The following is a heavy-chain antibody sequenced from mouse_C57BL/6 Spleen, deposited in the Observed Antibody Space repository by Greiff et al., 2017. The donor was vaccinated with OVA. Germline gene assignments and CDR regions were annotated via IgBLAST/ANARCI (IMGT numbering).Heavy chain of an antibody. J-gene: IGHJ3*01. CDR3: AREAVYYYGSSQAWFAY. V-gene: IGHV1-19*01. Sequence: VQLQQSGPVLVKPGASVKMSCKASGYTFTDYYMNWVKQSHGKSLEWIGVINPYNGGTSYNQKFKGKATLTVDKSSSTAYMELNSLTSEDSAVYYCAREAVYYYGSSQAWFAYWGQGTLVTVSA. CDR1: GYTFTDYY. D-gene: IGHD1-1*01. CDR2: INPYNGGT.